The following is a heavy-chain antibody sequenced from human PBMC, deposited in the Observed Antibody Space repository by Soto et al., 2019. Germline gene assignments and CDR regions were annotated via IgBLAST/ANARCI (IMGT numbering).Heavy chain of an antibody. Sequence: GGSLRLSCAASGFTFSSYSMNWVRQAPGKGLEWVSYTSSSSSTIYYADSVKGRFTISRDNAKNSLYLQMNSLRDEDTAVYYCARDSPHYDFWSGYILFDYWGQGTLVTVSS. D-gene: IGHD3-3*01. CDR2: TSSSSSTI. V-gene: IGHV3-48*02. J-gene: IGHJ4*02. CDR1: GFTFSSYS. CDR3: ARDSPHYDFWSGYILFDY.